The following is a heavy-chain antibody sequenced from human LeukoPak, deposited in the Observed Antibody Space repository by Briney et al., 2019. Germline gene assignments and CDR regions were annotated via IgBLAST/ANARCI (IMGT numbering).Heavy chain of an antibody. CDR1: GFTFNNAW. V-gene: IGHV3-15*01. Sequence: GALRLSCAASGFTFNNAWVSWVRQAPGKGLEWVGRIKSKADGGTTDHAAPVKGRFSISRDDSKSTLYLQMNSLKTEDTAVYYCTTESIGSGYYIPYYYYYYYYMDVWGQGTLVTVSS. CDR3: TTESIGSGYYIPYYYYYYYYMDV. D-gene: IGHD3-9*01. J-gene: IGHJ6*03. CDR2: IKSKADGGTT.